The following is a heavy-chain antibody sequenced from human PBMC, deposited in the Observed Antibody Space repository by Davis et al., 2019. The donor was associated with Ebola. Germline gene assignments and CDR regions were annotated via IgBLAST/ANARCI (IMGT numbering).Heavy chain of an antibody. CDR3: ARTLFLEWSFDI. CDR1: GGSVSSGSYY. V-gene: IGHV4-61*01. Sequence: SETLSLTCTVSGGSVSSGSYYWSWIRQPPGKGLEWIGYIYYSGSTNYNPSLKSRVTISVDTSKNQFSLKLSSVTAADTAVYYCARTLFLEWSFDIWGQGTMVTVSS. D-gene: IGHD3-3*01. J-gene: IGHJ3*02. CDR2: IYYSGST.